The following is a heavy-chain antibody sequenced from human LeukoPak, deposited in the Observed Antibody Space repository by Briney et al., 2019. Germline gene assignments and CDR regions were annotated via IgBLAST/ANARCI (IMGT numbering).Heavy chain of an antibody. Sequence: PGGSLRLSCAASGFTFSSYSMNWVRQAPGKGLEWVSGINWNGGSTGYADSVKGRFTISRDNAKNSLYLQMNSLRAEDTALYHCARVVPLRAKIVVVPAAIGGYYYYGMDVWGQGTTVTVSS. CDR3: ARVVPLRAKIVVVPAAIGGYYYYGMDV. V-gene: IGHV3-20*01. CDR1: GFTFSSYS. D-gene: IGHD2-2*02. CDR2: INWNGGST. J-gene: IGHJ6*02.